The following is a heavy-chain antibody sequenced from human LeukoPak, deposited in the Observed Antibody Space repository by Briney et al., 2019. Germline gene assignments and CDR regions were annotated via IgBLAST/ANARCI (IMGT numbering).Heavy chain of an antibody. CDR2: INHSGST. J-gene: IGHJ5*02. Sequence: ASETLSLTCAVYGGSFSGYYWSWIRQPPGKGLEWIGEINHSGSTNYNPSLKSRVTISVDTSKNQFSLKLSSVTAADTAVYYCARGRLYDFWSGYSNIANWFDPWGQGTLVTVSS. CDR3: ARGRLYDFWSGYSNIANWFDP. D-gene: IGHD3-3*01. V-gene: IGHV4-34*01. CDR1: GGSFSGYY.